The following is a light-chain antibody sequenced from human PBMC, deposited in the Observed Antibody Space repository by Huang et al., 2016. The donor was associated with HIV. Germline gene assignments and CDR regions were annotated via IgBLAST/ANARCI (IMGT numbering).Light chain of an antibody. CDR3: QQYNNWLALT. CDR1: QSISTN. J-gene: IGKJ4*01. CDR2: DSS. Sequence: EIVMTQSPATLSVSPGERVTLSCRASQSISTNLAWYRQKPGQAPRLLIYDSSTRATGIPARVSGSGSGTEFTLTISSLQSEDSAVYYCQQYNNWLALTFGGGTKVEIK. V-gene: IGKV3D-15*01.